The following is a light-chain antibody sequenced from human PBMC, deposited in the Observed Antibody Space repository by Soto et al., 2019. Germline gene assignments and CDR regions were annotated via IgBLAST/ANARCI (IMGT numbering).Light chain of an antibody. V-gene: IGLV1-44*01. CDR1: SSNIGSNP. J-gene: IGLJ2*01. CDR2: NNH. Sequence: QAVVTQSPSASGTPGQRVTISCSGSSSNIGSNPVHWYQQLPGSAPKLLIHNNHQRPAGVPDRFSASKSGTSASLAIGGLQSEDEAAEYCASWEDSLSGVLFGGGTKLTV. CDR3: ASWEDSLSGVL.